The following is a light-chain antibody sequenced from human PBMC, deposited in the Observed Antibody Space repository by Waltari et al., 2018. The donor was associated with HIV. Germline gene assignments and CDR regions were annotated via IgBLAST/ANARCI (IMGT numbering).Light chain of an antibody. CDR3: QSYDITLSASVV. CDR1: TSNIGADYD. J-gene: IGLJ2*01. CDR2: GNK. Sequence: QSVLTQPPSVSVAPGQRVTISCTGSTSNIGADYDVHWSPHIPGTAPKLLIAGNKNRPSGVPDRFSASKSGTSASLTITGLQAEDEADYFCQSYDITLSASVVFGGGTKLTVL. V-gene: IGLV1-40*01.